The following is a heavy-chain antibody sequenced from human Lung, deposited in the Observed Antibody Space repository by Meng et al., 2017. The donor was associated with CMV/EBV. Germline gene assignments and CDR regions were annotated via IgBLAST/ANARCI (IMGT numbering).Heavy chain of an antibody. D-gene: IGHD1-7*01. CDR2: INHSGST. J-gene: IGHJ5*02. V-gene: IGHV4-34*01. CDR1: GGSFSGYY. CDR3: AREGITGTTGFDP. Sequence: SCAVYGGSFSGYYWSWIRQPPGKGLGWIGEINHSGSTNYNPSLKSRVTISVDTSKNQFSLKLSSVTAADTAVYYCAREGITGTTGFDPWGQGTLVTVSS.